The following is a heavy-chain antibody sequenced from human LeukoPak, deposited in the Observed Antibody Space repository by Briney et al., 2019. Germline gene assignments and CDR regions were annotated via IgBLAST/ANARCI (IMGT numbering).Heavy chain of an antibody. CDR1: GGSISSGGYY. D-gene: IGHD3-10*01. J-gene: IGHJ5*02. V-gene: IGHV4-30-4*08. Sequence: PSETLSLTCTVSGGSISSGGYYWSWIRQPPGKGLEWIGYIYYSGSTYYNPSLKSRVTISVDTSKNQFSLKLSSVTAADTAVYYCAREKDVDYYGSGSYYNWFDPWGQGTLVTVSS. CDR2: IYYSGST. CDR3: AREKDVDYYGSGSYYNWFDP.